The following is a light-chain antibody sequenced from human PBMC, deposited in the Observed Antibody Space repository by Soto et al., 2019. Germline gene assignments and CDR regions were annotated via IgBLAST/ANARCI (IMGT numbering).Light chain of an antibody. J-gene: IGLJ3*02. CDR2: EVT. V-gene: IGLV2-8*01. Sequence: QSVLTQPPSASGSPGQSVTISCTGTSSDVGAYNYVSWYQQHAGKAPKLVIYEVTKRPSGVPDRFSGSKSANTASLTVSGLQAEDDADYYRSSCASSNTWVFGGGTKLTVL. CDR3: SSCASSNTWV. CDR1: SSDVGAYNY.